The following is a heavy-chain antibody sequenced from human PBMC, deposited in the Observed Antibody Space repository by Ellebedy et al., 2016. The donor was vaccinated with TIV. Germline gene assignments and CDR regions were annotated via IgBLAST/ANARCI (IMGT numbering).Heavy chain of an antibody. CDR1: GFTFSSYW. CDR3: ARPMTTVMDYYYGMDV. CDR2: IKQDGSEK. V-gene: IGHV3-7*02. Sequence: GESLKISCAASGFTFSSYWMSWVRQAPGKGLEWVANIKQDGSEKYYADSVKGRFTISRDNSKNTLFLQMNSMRADDTAMYYCARPMTTVMDYYYGMDVWGQGTTVTVSS. J-gene: IGHJ6*02. D-gene: IGHD4-17*01.